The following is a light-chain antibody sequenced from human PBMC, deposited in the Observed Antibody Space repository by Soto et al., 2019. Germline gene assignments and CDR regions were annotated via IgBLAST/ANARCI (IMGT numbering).Light chain of an antibody. CDR1: QTISTW. CDR3: QQYDNLPFT. Sequence: IQMTQSPSTLSASVGDRVTFTCRASQTISTWLAWYQQKPGEAPKLLIYKASTLEVGVPSRFSASGSGTEFTLTINTLQPADFATYYCQQYDNLPFTFGPGTKVDIK. V-gene: IGKV1-5*03. CDR2: KAS. J-gene: IGKJ3*01.